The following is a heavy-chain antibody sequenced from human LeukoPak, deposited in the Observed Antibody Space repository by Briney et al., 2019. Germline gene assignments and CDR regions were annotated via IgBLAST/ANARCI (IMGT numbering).Heavy chain of an antibody. V-gene: IGHV1-8*03. D-gene: IGHD3-22*01. CDR3: ARDDSSGYYFDY. Sequence: GASVKVSCKASGYTFTSYGISWVRQAPGQGLEWMGWMNPNSGSTGYAQKFQGRVTITRNTSISTAYMELSSLRSEDTAVYYCARDDSSGYYFDYWGQGTLVTVSS. CDR2: MNPNSGST. J-gene: IGHJ4*02. CDR1: GYTFTSYG.